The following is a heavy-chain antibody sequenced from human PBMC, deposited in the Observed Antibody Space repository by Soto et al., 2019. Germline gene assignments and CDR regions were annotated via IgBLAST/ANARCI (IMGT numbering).Heavy chain of an antibody. V-gene: IGHV4-39*01. CDR1: GGSISTSTYY. CDR3: ARHCGPPPKQPLDH. Sequence: SETLSLTCTVSGGSISTSTYYWGWVRQPPGKGLEWIGSIYYSGNTYDNPSLRSRVSMSIDTSKNQFSLEVTSVTAADTGVYYCARHCGPPPKQPLDHWGHGTLVTVSS. CDR2: IYYSGNT. D-gene: IGHD6-13*01. J-gene: IGHJ4*01.